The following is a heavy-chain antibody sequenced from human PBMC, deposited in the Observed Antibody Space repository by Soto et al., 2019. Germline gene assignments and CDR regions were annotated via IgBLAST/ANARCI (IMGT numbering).Heavy chain of an antibody. V-gene: IGHV3-30*04. Sequence: GGSLRLSCAASGFTFSTYAMHWVRQAPGKGLEWVAIISYDEVHKYYADSVKGRFTISRDNAKNSLYLQMNSLRDEDTAVYYCIGDGGATDWFDPWGQGTLVTVSS. J-gene: IGHJ5*02. D-gene: IGHD1-26*01. CDR2: ISYDEVHK. CDR3: IGDGGATDWFDP. CDR1: GFTFSTYA.